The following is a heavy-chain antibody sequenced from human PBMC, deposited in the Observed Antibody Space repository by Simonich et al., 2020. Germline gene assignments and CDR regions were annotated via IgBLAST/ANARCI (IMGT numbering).Heavy chain of an antibody. CDR1: GGSISSYY. V-gene: IGHV4-59*08. CDR2: ICYSGST. Sequence: QVQLQESGPGLVKPSETLSLTCTVSGGSISSYYWSWIRQPPGKGLEWIGYICYSGSTNYNPSLKSRVTISVDTPKNQFSLKLSSVTAADTAVYYCARSLGYYYYYYGMDVWGQGTTVTVSS. D-gene: IGHD1-26*01. CDR3: ARSLGYYYYYYGMDV. J-gene: IGHJ6*02.